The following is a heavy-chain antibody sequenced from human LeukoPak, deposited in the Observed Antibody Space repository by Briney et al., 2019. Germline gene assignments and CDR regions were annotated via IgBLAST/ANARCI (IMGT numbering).Heavy chain of an antibody. Sequence: SSETLSLTCTLSGRSISSFYWSWIRHPPGKGLEWIGYIYYSGSPNYNPSLKSRVTISVDTSKNQFSLKLSSVTAADTAVYYCARLHLAPYRTLDYWGQGTLVTVSS. V-gene: IGHV4-59*01. D-gene: IGHD2-2*01. CDR2: IYYSGSP. J-gene: IGHJ4*02. CDR1: GRSISSFY. CDR3: ARLHLAPYRTLDY.